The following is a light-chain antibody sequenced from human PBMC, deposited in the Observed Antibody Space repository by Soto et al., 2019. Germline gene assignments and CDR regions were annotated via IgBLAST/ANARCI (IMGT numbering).Light chain of an antibody. CDR3: AGWDDSLNGYV. J-gene: IGLJ1*01. CDR2: EGH. V-gene: IGLV2-14*02. CDR1: SGFVGSFSL. Sequence: QSALAQPASVSGSPGQSITISCTGTSGFVGSFSLVSWYQQHPGKAPKVMISEGHRRPSGVPDRFSGSKSGTSASLAISGLQSEDEADYYCAGWDDSLNGYVFGTGTKLTVL.